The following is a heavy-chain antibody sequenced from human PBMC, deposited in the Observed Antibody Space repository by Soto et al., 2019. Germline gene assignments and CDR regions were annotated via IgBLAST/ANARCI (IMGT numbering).Heavy chain of an antibody. V-gene: IGHV1-69*06. CDR3: ARDLLYFSNTSCYSGQNWFDP. Sequence: QVQLVQSGAEVKKPGSSVKVSCTASGGTFSSYAISWVRQAPGQGLEWMGGIIPIFGTANYAQKFQGRVTIPADKSTSTAYRKLNSLRSEDTAVYYCARDLLYFSNTSCYSGQNWFDPLGQGTLGTVSS. J-gene: IGHJ5*02. CDR2: IIPIFGTA. D-gene: IGHD2-2*01. CDR1: GGTFSSYA.